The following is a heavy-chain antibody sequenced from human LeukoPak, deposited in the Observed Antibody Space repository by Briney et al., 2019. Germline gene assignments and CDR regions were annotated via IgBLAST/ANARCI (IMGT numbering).Heavy chain of an antibody. CDR1: GGSISSGGYS. J-gene: IGHJ6*02. Sequence: SQTLSLTCAVSGGSISSGGYSWSWIRQPPGKGLEWIGYIYHSGSTYYNPSLKSRVTISVDRSKNQFSLKLSSVTAADTAVYYCAREREYYDFWSGYFPYGMDVWGQGTTVTVSS. D-gene: IGHD3-3*01. CDR2: IYHSGST. V-gene: IGHV4-30-2*01. CDR3: AREREYYDFWSGYFPYGMDV.